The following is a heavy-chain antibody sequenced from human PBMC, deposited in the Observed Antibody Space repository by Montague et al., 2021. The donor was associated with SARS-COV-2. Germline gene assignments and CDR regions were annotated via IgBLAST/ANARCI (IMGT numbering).Heavy chain of an antibody. Sequence: SETLSLTCSVSGYSISSGYYWGWIRQPPGKGLEWVGCISYIGKTYYSPSLKSRLTISLDSSKNQFSLQARSVTAADTAAYYCVRDLDNRERDYWGQGTLVTVSS. J-gene: IGHJ4*02. CDR2: ISYIGKT. CDR3: VRDLDNRERDY. CDR1: GYSISSGYY. D-gene: IGHD3/OR15-3a*01. V-gene: IGHV4-38-2*02.